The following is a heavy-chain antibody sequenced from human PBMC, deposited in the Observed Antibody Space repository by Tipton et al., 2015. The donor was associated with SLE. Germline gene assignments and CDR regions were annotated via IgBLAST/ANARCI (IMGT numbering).Heavy chain of an antibody. CDR3: ARTLGIRRFQFDS. CDR1: GDSIGSNNYY. Sequence: TLSLTCTVSGDSIGSNNYYWGWIRQPPGRGLEWLGSINHRGTTYYPPSPTSRVTMSVDMSNNHFSLRLISVTAADTALYYCARTLGIRRFQFDSWGQGTLVTVSS. D-gene: IGHD7-27*01. J-gene: IGHJ4*02. CDR2: INHRGTT. V-gene: IGHV4-39*07.